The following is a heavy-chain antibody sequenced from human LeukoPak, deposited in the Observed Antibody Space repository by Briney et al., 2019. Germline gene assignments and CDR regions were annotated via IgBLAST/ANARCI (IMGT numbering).Heavy chain of an antibody. CDR2: IYHSGST. Sequence: SETLSLTCAVSGYSISSGYYWGWIRQPPGKGLEWIGSIYHSGSTYYNPSLKSRVIISVDTSKNQFSLKLSSVTAADTAVYYCARDRSGYGNWGQGTLVTVSS. CDR3: ARDRSGYGN. D-gene: IGHD5-12*01. V-gene: IGHV4-38-2*02. CDR1: GYSISSGYY. J-gene: IGHJ4*02.